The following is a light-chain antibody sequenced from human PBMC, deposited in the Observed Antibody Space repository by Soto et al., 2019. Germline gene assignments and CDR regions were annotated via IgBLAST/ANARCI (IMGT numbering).Light chain of an antibody. CDR3: QQYGSSPRT. Sequence: PVTLSLSPGERATLSCSASQTVSTNYLAWYQQKPGQAPRLLIYGASKRATGIPDRFSGSGSGTDFTLTISRLEPEDFAVYCCQQYGSSPRTFGQGTKVDIK. J-gene: IGKJ1*01. CDR2: GAS. CDR1: QTVSTNY. V-gene: IGKV3-20*01.